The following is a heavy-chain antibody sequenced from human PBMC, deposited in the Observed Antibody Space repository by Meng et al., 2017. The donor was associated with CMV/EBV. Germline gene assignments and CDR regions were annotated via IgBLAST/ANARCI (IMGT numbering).Heavy chain of an antibody. CDR1: GFTFSDYY. J-gene: IGHJ6*02. D-gene: IGHD3-3*01. V-gene: IGHV3-11*01. Sequence: GGSLRPSCAASGFTFSDYYMSWIRQAPGKVLEWVSYISSSGSTIYYADSVKGRFTISRDNAKNSLYLQMNSLRAEDTAVYYCARESITIFGVVMTGMDVWGQGTTVTVSS. CDR3: ARESITIFGVVMTGMDV. CDR2: ISSSGSTI.